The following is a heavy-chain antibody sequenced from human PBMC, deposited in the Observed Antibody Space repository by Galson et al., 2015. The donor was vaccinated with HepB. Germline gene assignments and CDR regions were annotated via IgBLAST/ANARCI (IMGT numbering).Heavy chain of an antibody. CDR3: ARDFTYSGSYSHYYYYYGMDV. V-gene: IGHV3-30-3*01. D-gene: IGHD1-26*01. CDR2: ISYDGSNK. J-gene: IGHJ6*02. CDR1: GFTFSSYA. Sequence: SLRLSCAASGFTFSSYAMHWVRQAPGKGLEWVAVISYDGSNKYYADSVKGRFTISRDNSKNTLYLQMNSLRAEDTAVYYCARDFTYSGSYSHYYYYYGMDVWGQGTTVTVSS.